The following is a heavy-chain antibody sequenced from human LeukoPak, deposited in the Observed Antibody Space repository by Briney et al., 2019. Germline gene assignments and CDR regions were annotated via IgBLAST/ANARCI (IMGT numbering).Heavy chain of an antibody. J-gene: IGHJ4*02. CDR1: GYSISSGYY. CDR2: IYHSGST. CDR3: AREGEFIDY. Sequence: SETLSLTCTVSGYSISSGYYWGWIRQPPGKGLEWIGSIYHSGSTYYNPSLKSRVTISVDTSKNQFSLKLSSVTAADTAVYYCAREGEFIDYWGQGTLVTVSS. V-gene: IGHV4-38-2*02. D-gene: IGHD3-10*01.